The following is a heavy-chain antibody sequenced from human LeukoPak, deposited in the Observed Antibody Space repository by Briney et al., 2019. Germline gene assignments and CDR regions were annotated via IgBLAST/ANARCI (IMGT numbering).Heavy chain of an antibody. CDR2: IYSGGTT. D-gene: IGHD3-3*01. Sequence: PGGSLRLSCAASGFTVSSNYMSWVRQAPGKGLEWVSVIYSGGTTYYADSVKGRFTIPRDNSKNTLYLQMNSLRAEDTAVYYCAGGPIFGDFDYWGQGTLVTVSS. V-gene: IGHV3-66*02. CDR1: GFTVSSNY. CDR3: AGGPIFGDFDY. J-gene: IGHJ4*02.